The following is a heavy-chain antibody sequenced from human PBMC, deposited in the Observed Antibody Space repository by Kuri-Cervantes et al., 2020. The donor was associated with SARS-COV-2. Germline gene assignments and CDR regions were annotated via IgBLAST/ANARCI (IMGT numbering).Heavy chain of an antibody. V-gene: IGHV3-11*06. Sequence: GGSLRLSCAASGFTFSDYYMSWIRQAPGKGLEWVSYISSSSSYTNYADSVKGRFTISRDNAKNSLYLQVNSLRAEDTAVYYCARGSSGYDLTFDYWGQGNLVTVSS. CDR3: ARGSSGYDLTFDY. CDR1: GFTFSDYY. D-gene: IGHD5-12*01. CDR2: ISSSSSYT. J-gene: IGHJ4*02.